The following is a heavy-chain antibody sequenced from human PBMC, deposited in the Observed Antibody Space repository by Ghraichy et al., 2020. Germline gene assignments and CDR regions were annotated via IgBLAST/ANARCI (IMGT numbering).Heavy chain of an antibody. J-gene: IGHJ4*02. V-gene: IGHV1-24*01. CDR1: GYTLTELS. D-gene: IGHD3-22*01. Sequence: ASVKVSCKVSGYTLTELSMHWVRQAPGKGLEWMGGFDPEDGETIYAQKFQGRVTMTEDTSTDTAYMELSSLRSEDTAVYYCATDLDYYDSSGYHPGGYWGQGTLVTVSS. CDR2: FDPEDGET. CDR3: ATDLDYYDSSGYHPGGY.